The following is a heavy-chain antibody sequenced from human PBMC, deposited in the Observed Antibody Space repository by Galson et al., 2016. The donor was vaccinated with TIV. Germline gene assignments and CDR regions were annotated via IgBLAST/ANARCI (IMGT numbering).Heavy chain of an antibody. CDR2: ISGYGTRT. D-gene: IGHD5-18*01. V-gene: IGHV3-74*01. J-gene: IGHJ6*02. Sequence: SLRLSCAASGFTFGTYWMNWVRQAPGKGLVWVSRISGYGTRTNYADSVKGRFTISRDNAKNTLYLQMNSLSADDTAVYYCARGVLDTDREYYYYYGLDVWGQGTTVTVSS. CDR1: GFTFGTYW. CDR3: ARGVLDTDREYYYYYGLDV.